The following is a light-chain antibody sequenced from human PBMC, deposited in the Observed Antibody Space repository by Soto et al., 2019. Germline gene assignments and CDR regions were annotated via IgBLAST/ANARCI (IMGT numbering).Light chain of an antibody. CDR1: QSISSW. J-gene: IGKJ1*01. CDR2: DAS. CDR3: QQYSSYWT. Sequence: DIQMTQSPSTLSASVGDRVTITCRASQSISSWLAWYQQKPGKAPKLLIYDASSLESGVPSRFSGSGSGTEFTLTIDSLQPDDLATYYCQQYSSYWTFAQGTKVDIK. V-gene: IGKV1-5*01.